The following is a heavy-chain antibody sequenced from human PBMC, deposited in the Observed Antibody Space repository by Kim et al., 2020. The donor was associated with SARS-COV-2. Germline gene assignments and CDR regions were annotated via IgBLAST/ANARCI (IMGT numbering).Heavy chain of an antibody. CDR2: INPNSGGT. V-gene: IGHV1-2*02. D-gene: IGHD3-22*01. CDR3: ARVRQGSTYYYDSSGYSSSDDAFDI. CDR1: GYTFTGYY. Sequence: ASVKVSCKASGYTFTGYYMHWVRQAPGQGLEWMGWINPNSGGTNYAQKFQGRVTMTRDTSISTAYMELSRLRSDDTAVYYCARVRQGSTYYYDSSGYSSSDDAFDIWGQGTMVTVSS. J-gene: IGHJ3*02.